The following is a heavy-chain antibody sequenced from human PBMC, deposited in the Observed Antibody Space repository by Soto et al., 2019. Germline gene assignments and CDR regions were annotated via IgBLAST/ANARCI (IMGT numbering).Heavy chain of an antibody. Sequence: QVQLQESGPGLVKASQTLSLTCTVSVGSISSGGYYWSWIRQHPGKGLEWIGYISNSESTYYNPSLRSRVTISADTSKIQFSLKLSSVTAADTAVYYCAKDPAPWGQGTLVTVSS. J-gene: IGHJ5*02. CDR2: ISNSEST. V-gene: IGHV4-31*03. CDR3: AKDPAP. CDR1: VGSISSGGYY.